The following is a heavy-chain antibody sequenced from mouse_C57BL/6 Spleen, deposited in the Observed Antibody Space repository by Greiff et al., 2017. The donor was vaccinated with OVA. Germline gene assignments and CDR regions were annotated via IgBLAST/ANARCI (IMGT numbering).Heavy chain of an antibody. CDR3: ARGPDYYGSSPFDY. D-gene: IGHD1-1*01. Sequence: VHLVESGPGLVQPSQSLSITCTVSGFSLTSYGVHWVRQSPGKGLEWLGVIWSGGSTDYNAAFISRLSISKDNSKSQVFFKMNSLQADDTAIYYCARGPDYYGSSPFDYWGQGTTLTVSS. CDR2: IWSGGST. V-gene: IGHV2-2*01. J-gene: IGHJ2*01. CDR1: GFSLTSYG.